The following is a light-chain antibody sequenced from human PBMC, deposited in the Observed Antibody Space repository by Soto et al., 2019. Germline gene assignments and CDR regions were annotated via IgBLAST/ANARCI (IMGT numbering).Light chain of an antibody. Sequence: IMMSQSKESLAVSLGERATINVNPTHRFLSNYNNNSSLAWYQQKLGQPPKLLIYWASTRESGVPARFSGSGSGTDFTLTIGSLQAEDVAVYYCQQYYTTPRTFGQGTKVDIK. CDR1: HRFLSNYNNNSS. CDR2: WAS. CDR3: QQYYTTPRT. J-gene: IGKJ1*01. V-gene: IGKV4-1*01.